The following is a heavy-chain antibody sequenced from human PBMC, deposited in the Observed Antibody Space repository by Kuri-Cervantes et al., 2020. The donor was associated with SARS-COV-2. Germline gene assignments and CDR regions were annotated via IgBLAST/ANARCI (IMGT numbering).Heavy chain of an antibody. CDR2: INPNSGGT. V-gene: IGHV1-2*02. D-gene: IGHD4/OR15-4a*01. CDR3: ARHVRSVLASFDY. CDR1: GYTFTGYY. J-gene: IGHJ4*02. Sequence: ASVKVSCKASGYTFTGYYMHWVRQAPGQGLEWMGWINPNSGGTNYAQKFQGRITMTRDTSISTACMELSRLRSDDTAVYYCARHVRSVLASFDYWGQGTLVTVSS.